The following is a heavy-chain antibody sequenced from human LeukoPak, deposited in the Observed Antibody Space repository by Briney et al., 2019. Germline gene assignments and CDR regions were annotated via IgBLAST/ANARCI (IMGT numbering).Heavy chain of an antibody. V-gene: IGHV3-48*03. D-gene: IGHD5-18*01. Sequence: TGGSLRLSCAASGFTFSSYGINWVRQAPGKGLEWVSYISSSGTTIYYADFVKGRFTISRDNAKNSLYLQMDSLRAEDTAVYYCARGVDAAMVVDYWGQGTLVTVSS. J-gene: IGHJ4*02. CDR1: GFTFSSYG. CDR2: ISSSGTTI. CDR3: ARGVDAAMVVDY.